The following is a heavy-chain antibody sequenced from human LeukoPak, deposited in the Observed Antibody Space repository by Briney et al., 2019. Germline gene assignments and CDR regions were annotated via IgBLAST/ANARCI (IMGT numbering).Heavy chain of an antibody. Sequence: GGSLRLSCGASGLSVSSNYMSWVRQAPGKGLEWVSVIYSDGSTYYADSVKGRFTISRDNSKNTLYLQMNSLRVEDTAVYYCARGRWATFDYWGQGTLVTVSS. CDR3: ARGRWATFDY. V-gene: IGHV3-66*02. J-gene: IGHJ4*02. CDR2: IYSDGST. D-gene: IGHD1-1*01. CDR1: GLSVSSNY.